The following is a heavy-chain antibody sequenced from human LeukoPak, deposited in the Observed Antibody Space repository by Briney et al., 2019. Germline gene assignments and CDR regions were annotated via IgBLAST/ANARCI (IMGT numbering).Heavy chain of an antibody. CDR1: GYTFTSYD. J-gene: IGHJ6*03. V-gene: IGHV1-8*01. CDR3: ARALLSPAASGWGYYYYMDV. D-gene: IGHD3-3*01. CDR2: MNPNSGNT. Sequence: GASVKVSCKASGYTFTSYDINWVRQATGQGLEWMGWMNPNSGNTGYAQKFQGRVTMARNTSISTAYMELSSLRSEDTAVYYCARALLSPAASGWGYYYYMDVWGKGTTVTVSS.